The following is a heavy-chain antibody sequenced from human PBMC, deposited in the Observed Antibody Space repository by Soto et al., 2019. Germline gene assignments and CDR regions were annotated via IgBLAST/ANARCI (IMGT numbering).Heavy chain of an antibody. D-gene: IGHD4-4*01. CDR3: AKSIGGGSSSNLILNYYYYGMDV. Sequence: GGSLRLSCAASGFTFSSYAMSWVRQAPGKGLEWVSAISGSGGSTYYADSVKGRFTISRDNSKNTLYLQMNSLRAEDTAVYYCAKSIGGGSSSNLILNYYYYGMDVWGQGTTVTVSS. J-gene: IGHJ6*02. V-gene: IGHV3-23*01. CDR2: ISGSGGST. CDR1: GFTFSSYA.